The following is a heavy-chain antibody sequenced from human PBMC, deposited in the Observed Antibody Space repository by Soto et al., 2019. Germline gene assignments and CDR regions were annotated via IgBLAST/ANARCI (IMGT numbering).Heavy chain of an antibody. J-gene: IGHJ6*02. CDR2: ISNDGSKK. CDR3: AKNNDPRAYYYYAMDV. Sequence: HPGGSLRLSCAASRFSFSSYGIHWVRQAPGKGLEWVAVISNDGSKKHYADSVKGRFTISRDNSKKTLYLQMNSLRTEDTAVYYCAKNNDPRAYYYYAMDVWGQGTTVTVSS. D-gene: IGHD1-1*01. V-gene: IGHV3-30*18. CDR1: RFSFSSYG.